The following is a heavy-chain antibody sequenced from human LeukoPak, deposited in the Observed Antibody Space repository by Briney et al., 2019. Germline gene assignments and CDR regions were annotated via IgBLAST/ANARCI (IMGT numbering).Heavy chain of an antibody. V-gene: IGHV4-4*07. D-gene: IGHD3-10*01. CDR2: IYTSGST. CDR1: GGSFSGYY. Sequence: PSETLSLTCAVYGGSFSGYYWSWIRQPAGKGLEWIGRIYTSGSTNYNPSLKSRVTISVDTSKNQFSLKLSSVTAADTAVYYCARDHSYYGSGINWFDPWGQGTLVTVSS. CDR3: ARDHSYYGSGINWFDP. J-gene: IGHJ5*02.